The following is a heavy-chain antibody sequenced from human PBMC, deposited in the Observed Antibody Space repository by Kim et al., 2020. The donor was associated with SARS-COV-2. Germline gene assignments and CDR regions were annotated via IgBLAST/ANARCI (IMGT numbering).Heavy chain of an antibody. Sequence: SQTLSLTCSVSGNSITNYYWNWIRQPPGKRPEWIGFIHHSGATSHNPSLKSRVTMLVDTSRNQFSLKLTSVTDADTAVYYCARWGTHNDVTAFDNWGQGTLVTVSS. D-gene: IGHD2-21*01. V-gene: IGHV4-59*01. CDR1: GNSITNYY. CDR3: ARWGTHNDVTAFDN. CDR2: IHHSGAT. J-gene: IGHJ4*02.